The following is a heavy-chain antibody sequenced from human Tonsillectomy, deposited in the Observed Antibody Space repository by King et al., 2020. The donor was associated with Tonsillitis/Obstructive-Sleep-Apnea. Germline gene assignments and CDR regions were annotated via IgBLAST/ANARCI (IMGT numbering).Heavy chain of an antibody. CDR3: ARLGGKRNAFDI. D-gene: IGHD3-16*01. Sequence: VQLQESGPGLVKPSQTLSLTCTVSGGSISSGGYYWSWIRQHPGKGLEWIGYIYYSGSTYYNPSLKSRVTISVDTSKNQFSLKLSSWTAADTAVYYCARLGGKRNAFDIWGQGTMVTVSS. CDR1: GGSISSGGYY. J-gene: IGHJ3*02. CDR2: IYYSGST. V-gene: IGHV4-31*03.